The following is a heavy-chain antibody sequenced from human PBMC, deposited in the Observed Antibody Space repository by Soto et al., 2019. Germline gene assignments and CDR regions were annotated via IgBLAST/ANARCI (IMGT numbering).Heavy chain of an antibody. CDR2: ISAYNANT. Sequence: QVQLVQSGAEVKKPGASVKVSCKASGYTFTSYGINWVRQAPGQGLEWMGWISAYNANTHYAQKLQRXXTXSTDTFTSTAYMELRSLRSDDTAVYYWARGENWFDPWGQGTLVTVSS. CDR1: GYTFTSYG. V-gene: IGHV1-18*01. CDR3: ARGENWFDP. J-gene: IGHJ5*02.